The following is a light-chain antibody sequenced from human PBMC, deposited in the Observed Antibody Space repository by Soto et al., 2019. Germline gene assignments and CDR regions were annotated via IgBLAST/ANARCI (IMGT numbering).Light chain of an antibody. J-gene: IGLJ3*02. V-gene: IGLV1-44*01. CDR3: AAGDDSLNGWV. Sequence: QSVLTQPPSASGTPGQRVTISCSGSSSNIGSNTVNWYQQLPGTAPKLLIYSNNQRPSGGPDRFSGSKSGTSASLAISGLQSEDEADYYCAAGDDSLNGWVFGGGTKLTVL. CDR1: SSNIGSNT. CDR2: SNN.